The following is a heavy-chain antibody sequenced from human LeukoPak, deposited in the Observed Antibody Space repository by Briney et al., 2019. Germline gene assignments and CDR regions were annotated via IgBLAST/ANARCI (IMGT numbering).Heavy chain of an antibody. CDR2: IRSKAYGGTK. D-gene: IGHD2/OR15-2a*01. V-gene: IGHV3-49*04. CDR1: GFIFCDNG. J-gene: IGHJ6*02. CDR3: ASGPILLCLHNGMDV. Sequence: GGSLRLSGTACGFIFCDNGMRWVRQAPGKGLEGGGIIRSKAYGGTKEYAATVKGRFTISRDDSEGIAYLQMNSLRIDDTAVYYCASGPILLCLHNGMDVWGQGTTVIVFS.